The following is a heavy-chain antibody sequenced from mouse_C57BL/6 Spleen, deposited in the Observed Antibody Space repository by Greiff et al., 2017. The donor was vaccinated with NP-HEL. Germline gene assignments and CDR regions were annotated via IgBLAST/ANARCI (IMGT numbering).Heavy chain of an antibody. D-gene: IGHD2-5*01. CDR1: GYTFTSYW. Sequence: QVQLKQPGAELVMPGASVKLSCKASGYTFTSYWMHWVKQRPGQGLEWIGEIDPSDSYTNYNQKFKGKSTLTVDKSSSTAYMQLSSLTSEDSAVYYCARRGAYYSNYLYAMDYWGQGTSVTVSS. CDR3: ARRGAYYSNYLYAMDY. J-gene: IGHJ4*01. CDR2: IDPSDSYT. V-gene: IGHV1-69*01.